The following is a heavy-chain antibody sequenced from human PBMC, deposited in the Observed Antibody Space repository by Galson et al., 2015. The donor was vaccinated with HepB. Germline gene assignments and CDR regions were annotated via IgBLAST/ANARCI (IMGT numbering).Heavy chain of an antibody. V-gene: IGHV3-74*01. J-gene: IGHJ4*02. D-gene: IGHD3-9*01. Sequence: SLRLSCAASEFTFSNYWMHWVRQAPGQGLVWISRINPDGSTTNYADSVKGRFTVSRDNAKNTLYLQMNSLSAEDTAIYYCVSPAYNALTGYYYALDDWGQETLVTVSS. CDR3: VSPAYNALTGYYYALDD. CDR1: EFTFSNYW. CDR2: INPDGSTT.